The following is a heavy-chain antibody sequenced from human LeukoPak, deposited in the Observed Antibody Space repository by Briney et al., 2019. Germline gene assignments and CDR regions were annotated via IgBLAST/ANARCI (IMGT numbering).Heavy chain of an antibody. D-gene: IGHD2-2*01. V-gene: IGHV4-39*01. CDR2: MYYSGGT. J-gene: IGHJ4*02. CDR3: ATLLRDCSTDTGYPFDY. Sequence: PSETLSLTCTVSGGSISNSRHYWGWIRQPPGKGLEWIGSMYYSGGTYYNPSLKSRVTISIETSKNQFSLKLNSVTAADTAVYYCATLLRDCSTDTGYPFDYWGQGTLVTVSS. CDR1: GGSISNSRHY.